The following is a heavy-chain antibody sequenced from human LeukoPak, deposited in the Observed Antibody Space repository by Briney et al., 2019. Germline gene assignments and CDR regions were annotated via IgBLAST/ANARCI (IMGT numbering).Heavy chain of an antibody. CDR2: IYYSGST. J-gene: IGHJ6*02. D-gene: IGHD5-24*01. CDR3: AREGPDGPYGMDV. V-gene: IGHV4-59*01. CDR1: GGSISSYY. Sequence: PSETLSLTCTVSGGSISSYYWSWIRQLPGKGLEWVGYIYYSGSTNYNPSLKSRDTISVDTSKNQFSLKLNSVTAAVTAVYYCAREGPDGPYGMDVWGQETTVTVSS.